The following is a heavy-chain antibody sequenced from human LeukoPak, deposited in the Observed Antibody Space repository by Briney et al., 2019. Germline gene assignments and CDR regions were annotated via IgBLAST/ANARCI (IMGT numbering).Heavy chain of an antibody. V-gene: IGHV4-4*07. CDR1: GGSISSDY. J-gene: IGHJ6*03. CDR3: ARYSGSYYYYYYMDV. Sequence: SETLSLTCTVSGGSISSDYWSWIRQPAGKGLEWIGRIYISGSTNYNPSLKSRVTMSGDTSKNQFSLKLSSVTAADTAVYYCARYSGSYYYYYYMDVWGKGTTVTVSS. CDR2: IYISGST. D-gene: IGHD1-26*01.